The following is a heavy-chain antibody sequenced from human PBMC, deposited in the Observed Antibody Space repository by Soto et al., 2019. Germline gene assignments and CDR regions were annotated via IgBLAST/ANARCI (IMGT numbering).Heavy chain of an antibody. D-gene: IGHD2-21*02. CDR1: GFPFNNCA. CDR2: IWHDGSNE. J-gene: IGHJ4*02. V-gene: IGHV3-33*01. CDR3: ARDGVSMVTTFLDY. Sequence: GGSLRLSCAASGFPFNNCAMHWVRQAPGKGLEWVAVIWHDGSNEHYADSVKGRFRIARDNSNNTLYLQMNSLRGEDTALYYRARDGVSMVTTFLDYWDLGTLVTVSS.